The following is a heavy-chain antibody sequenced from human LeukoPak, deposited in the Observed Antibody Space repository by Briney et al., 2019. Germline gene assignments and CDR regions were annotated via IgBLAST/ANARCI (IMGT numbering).Heavy chain of an antibody. D-gene: IGHD6-19*01. CDR2: IIPIFGTA. V-gene: IGHV1-69*01. Sequence: SVKVSCKASGGTFSSYAISWVRQAPGQGLEWMGGIIPIFGTANYAQKFQGRVTITADESTSTAYMELSSLRSEDTAAYYCARGEEWLVHSAIDYWGQGTLVTVSS. CDR1: GGTFSSYA. CDR3: ARGEEWLVHSAIDY. J-gene: IGHJ4*02.